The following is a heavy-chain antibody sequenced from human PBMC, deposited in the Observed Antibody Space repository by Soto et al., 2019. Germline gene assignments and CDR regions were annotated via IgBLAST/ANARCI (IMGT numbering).Heavy chain of an antibody. CDR3: AREALRIAARPRYFQH. Sequence: GGSLRLSCAASGFTFSSYAMHWVRQAPGKGLEWVAVISYDGSNKYYADSVKGRFTISRDNSKNTLYLQMNSLRAEDTAVYYCAREALRIAARPRYFQHWGQGTLVTVSS. D-gene: IGHD6-6*01. CDR2: ISYDGSNK. V-gene: IGHV3-30-3*01. J-gene: IGHJ1*01. CDR1: GFTFSSYA.